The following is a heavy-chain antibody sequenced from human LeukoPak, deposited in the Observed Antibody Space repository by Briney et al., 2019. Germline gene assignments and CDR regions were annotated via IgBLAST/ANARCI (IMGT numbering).Heavy chain of an antibody. D-gene: IGHD2-2*01. CDR2: IYYSGST. CDR1: GGSISSYY. V-gene: IGHV4-59*01. J-gene: IGHJ6*02. CDR3: ARLKCISTTCPSRYVMDV. Sequence: SETLSLTCGVSGGSISSYYWSWIRQPAGKGLEYIGYIYYSGSTNYNPSLKSRVTISVDTSKDQFSLNLTSVTAADTAVYYCARLKCISTTCPSRYVMDVWGQGTTVTVSS.